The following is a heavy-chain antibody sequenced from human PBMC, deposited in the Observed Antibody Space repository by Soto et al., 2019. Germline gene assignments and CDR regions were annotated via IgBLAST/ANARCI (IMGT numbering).Heavy chain of an antibody. CDR1: GGSISTSNHY. CDR2: IYYSGST. D-gene: IGHD2-2*02. J-gene: IGHJ4*02. CDR3: ARLENCITSSCYTYFDY. Sequence: PSETLSLTCTVFGGSISTSNHYWVWIRQPPGKGLEWIGTIYYSGSTYYSPSLKSRVTISVDTSKNQFSLKLSSVTAADTAVYYCARLENCITSSCYTYFDYWGQGTLVTVS. V-gene: IGHV4-39*01.